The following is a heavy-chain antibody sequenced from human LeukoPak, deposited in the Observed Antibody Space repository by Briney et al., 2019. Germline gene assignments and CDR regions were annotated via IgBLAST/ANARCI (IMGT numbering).Heavy chain of an antibody. J-gene: IGHJ6*02. CDR1: GFSVSSFG. CDR2: ISTTSSYI. V-gene: IGHV3-21*01. CDR3: ARDCGGGCHSGQTYFSYYYYGMDV. Sequence: GGSLRLSCAVSGFSVSSFGMSWVRQAPGKGLEWVSSISTTSSYIYYADSVKGRFTISRDNAKNSLFLQVNSLSAEDTAVYYCARDCGGGCHSGQTYFSYYYYGMDVWGQVTTVTVSS. D-gene: IGHD2-15*01.